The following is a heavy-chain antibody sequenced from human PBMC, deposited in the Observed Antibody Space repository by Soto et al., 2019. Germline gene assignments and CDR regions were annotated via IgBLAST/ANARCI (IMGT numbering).Heavy chain of an antibody. CDR1: RFTFNTFA. D-gene: IGHD3-3*01. CDR2: INAGGGNT. CDR3: AKHTYSDFWPGHYYYLDF. J-gene: IGHJ4*02. V-gene: IGHV3-23*01. Sequence: VQLLESGGDLVQPGGSLRLSCVTSRFTFNTFAMSWVRQAPGEGLEWVSAINAGGGNTHYADSVKGRFTISRGNSKNTLYLQMDSLRAEDTAVYYCAKHTYSDFWPGHYYYLDFWGQGTLVTVSS.